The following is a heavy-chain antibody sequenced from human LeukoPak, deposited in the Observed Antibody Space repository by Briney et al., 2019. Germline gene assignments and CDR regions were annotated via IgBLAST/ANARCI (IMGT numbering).Heavy chain of an antibody. CDR3: AKDKGYSGYDSEFDY. CDR2: ISGDGGST. CDR1: GFTFDDYA. J-gene: IGHJ4*02. D-gene: IGHD5-12*01. Sequence: GGSLRLSCAASGFTFDDYAMHWVRQAPGKGLEWVSLISGDGGSTYYADSVKGRFTISRDNSKNSLYLQMNSLRTEDTALYYCAKDKGYSGYDSEFDYWGQGTLDTVSS. V-gene: IGHV3-43*02.